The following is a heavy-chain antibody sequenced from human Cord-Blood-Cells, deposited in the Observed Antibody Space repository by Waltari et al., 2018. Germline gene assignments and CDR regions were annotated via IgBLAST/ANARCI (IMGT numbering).Heavy chain of an antibody. V-gene: IGHV1-69*01. CDR1: GGTFSSYA. CDR3: ARDRIQYYDILTGYFDY. J-gene: IGHJ4*02. CDR2: IIPIFGTA. Sequence: QVQLVQSGAEVKKPGSSVKVSCKASGGTFSSYAISWVRQAPEQGLEWMGGIIPIFGTANYAQKFQGRVTITADESTSTAYMELSSLRSEDTAVYYCARDRIQYYDILTGYFDYWGQGTLVTVSS. D-gene: IGHD3-9*01.